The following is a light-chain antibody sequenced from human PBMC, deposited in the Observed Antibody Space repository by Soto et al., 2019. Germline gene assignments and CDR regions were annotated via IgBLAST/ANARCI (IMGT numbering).Light chain of an antibody. CDR3: SSYAGSYSFV. J-gene: IGLJ1*01. Sequence: QSVLTQPPSASGSPGQSVTISCTGTSSDVGSFNSVSWYQQHPGKAPKLMISEVSKRPSGVPDRFSGSKSGNTASLTVSGLQAEDEADYYCSSYAGSYSFVFGTGTKVTV. CDR2: EVS. CDR1: SSDVGSFNS. V-gene: IGLV2-8*01.